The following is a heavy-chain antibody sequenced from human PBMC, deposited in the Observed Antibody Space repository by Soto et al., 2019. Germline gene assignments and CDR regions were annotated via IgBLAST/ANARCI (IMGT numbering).Heavy chain of an antibody. CDR1: GDSLTNNHW. CDR2: IWHTGRP. Sequence: QLQLRESGPGLVQPSGTLSLTCDVSGDSLTNNHWWSWVRQAPGKGLEWIGEIWHTGRPNYNPSLKSRGANSIGQAKNQFSLKLSSVTAANTGGYYLGRDSRTGCSSINCYMHWGQGTLVTVSS. CDR3: GRDSRTGCSSINCYMH. D-gene: IGHD2-15*01. V-gene: IGHV4-4*02. J-gene: IGHJ4*02.